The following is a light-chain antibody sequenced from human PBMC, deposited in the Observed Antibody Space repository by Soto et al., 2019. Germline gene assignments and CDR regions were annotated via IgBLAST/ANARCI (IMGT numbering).Light chain of an antibody. CDR2: EVS. V-gene: IGLV2-8*01. Sequence: QSALTQPPSASGSPGQSVTISCTGTSSDVGGYNYVSWYQQHPGKVPKVIVYEVSKRPSGVPDRFSGSKSGNTASLTVSGLQAEDEADYYCSSYAGDNVLFGGGTKLTVL. CDR3: SSYAGDNVL. CDR1: SSDVGGYNY. J-gene: IGLJ2*01.